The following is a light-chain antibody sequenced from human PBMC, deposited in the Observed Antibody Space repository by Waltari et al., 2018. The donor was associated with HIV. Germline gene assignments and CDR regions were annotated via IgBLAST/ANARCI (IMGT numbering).Light chain of an antibody. CDR2: GAS. J-gene: IGKJ5*01. CDR3: HQRSNWPIT. V-gene: IGKV3-11*01. Sequence: EIVLTQSPATLSLSLGERATLSCRASQSVSTYLAWYQQKPGQAPRLLIYGASSRATGSPARFSGGGSGTDFTLTISSLEPGDFGVYYCHQRSNWPITFGQGTRLEIK. CDR1: QSVSTY.